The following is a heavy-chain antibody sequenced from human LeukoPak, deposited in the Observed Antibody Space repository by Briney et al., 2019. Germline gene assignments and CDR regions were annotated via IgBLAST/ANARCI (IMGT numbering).Heavy chain of an antibody. D-gene: IGHD1-26*01. J-gene: IGHJ6*02. CDR3: ARGGAHGMDV. CDR2: ISGVYDNI. Sequence: GGSLRLSCAASGFTFSEYYMTWIRQAPGKGLEWVSNISGVYDNIFYGNSVKGRFTISRDNAKKSVYLQMNSLRAEDTAVYYCARGGAHGMDVWGQGTTVTVSS. V-gene: IGHV3-11*01. CDR1: GFTFSEYY.